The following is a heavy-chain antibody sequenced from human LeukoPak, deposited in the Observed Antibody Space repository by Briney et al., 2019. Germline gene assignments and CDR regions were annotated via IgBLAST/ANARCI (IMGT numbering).Heavy chain of an antibody. CDR1: GGSISSGSYY. CDR2: IYYSGST. Sequence: TASETLSLTCTVSGGSISSGSYYWGWIRQPPGKGLEWIGSIYYSGSTYYNPSLKSRVTISVDTSKNQFSLKLSSVTAADTAVYYCARHKTDTVAVEGWGQGTLVTVSS. V-gene: IGHV4-39*01. CDR3: ARHKTDTVAVEG. D-gene: IGHD5-12*01. J-gene: IGHJ4*02.